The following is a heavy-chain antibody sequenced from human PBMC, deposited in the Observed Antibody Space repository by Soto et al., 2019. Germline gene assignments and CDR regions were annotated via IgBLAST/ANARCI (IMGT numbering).Heavy chain of an antibody. J-gene: IGHJ4*02. CDR1: GFSFSNAW. CDR3: TTDDPINRN. V-gene: IGHV3-15*01. Sequence: EVQLVESGGGLVQPGGSLRLSCVASGFSFSNAWMSWVRQAPGKGLEWVGRIKSKTDGGTTAYAPPVKGRFTISRDDSKNLLYLQMNKLKIEDTAVYYCTTDDPINRNWGQGTLVTVSS. CDR2: IKSKTDGGTT.